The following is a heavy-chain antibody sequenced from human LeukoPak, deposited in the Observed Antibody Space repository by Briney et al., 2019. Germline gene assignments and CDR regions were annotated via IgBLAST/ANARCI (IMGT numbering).Heavy chain of an antibody. CDR1: GCSFSGYW. J-gene: IGHJ4*02. CDR3: VKVGSGSYSTYYFDY. Sequence: GGSLRHSCGASGCSFSGYWIHWVRRAPGKGLVWVSRINPDGSITTYADSVKGRFTISRDNSKNTLYLQMSSLRTEDTAVYYCVKVGSGSYSTYYFDYWGQGTLVTVSS. D-gene: IGHD3-10*01. V-gene: IGHV3-74*01. CDR2: INPDGSIT.